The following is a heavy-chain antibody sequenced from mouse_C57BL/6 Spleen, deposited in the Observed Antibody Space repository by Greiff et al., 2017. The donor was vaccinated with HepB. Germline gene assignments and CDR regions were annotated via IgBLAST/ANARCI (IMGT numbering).Heavy chain of an antibody. D-gene: IGHD1-1*01. CDR3: ARSRGSSYVGGY. CDR2: IHPNSGST. CDR1: GYTFTSYW. V-gene: IGHV1-64*01. J-gene: IGHJ2*01. Sequence: QVQLQQPGAELVKPVASVKLSCKASGYTFTSYWMHWVKQRPGQGLEWIGMIHPNSGSTNYNEKFKSKATLTVDKSSSTAYMQLSSLTSEDSAVYYCARSRGSSYVGGYWGKGTTLTVSS.